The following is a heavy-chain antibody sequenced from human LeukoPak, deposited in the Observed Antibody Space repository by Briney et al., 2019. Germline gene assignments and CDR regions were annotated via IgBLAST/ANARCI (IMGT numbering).Heavy chain of an antibody. CDR1: GFTFTSSA. J-gene: IGHJ4*02. V-gene: IGHV1-58*02. CDR3: ARGGVLFRGNDY. CDR2: IVVGSGNT. D-gene: IGHD2/OR15-2a*01. Sequence: SVKVSCKASGFTFTSSAMQWVRQARGQRLEWIGWIVVGSGNTNYAQKFQERVTITRDMSTSTAYMELSSLRSEDTAVYYCARGGVLFRGNDYWGQGTLVTVSS.